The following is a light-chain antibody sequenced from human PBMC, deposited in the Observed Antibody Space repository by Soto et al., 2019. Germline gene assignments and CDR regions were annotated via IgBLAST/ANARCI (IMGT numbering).Light chain of an antibody. J-gene: IGKJ1*01. V-gene: IGKV1-9*01. CDR1: QGISSY. CDR2: AAS. CDR3: QQSYSTTWT. Sequence: DIQWTQSPSFLSASVGDRVTITCRASQGISSYGAWYQKKPWKAPKLLIYAASSLQSGVPSRFSGSGFGTEFTVTISSLQTEDFATYYCQQSYSTTWTFGQGTKVDIK.